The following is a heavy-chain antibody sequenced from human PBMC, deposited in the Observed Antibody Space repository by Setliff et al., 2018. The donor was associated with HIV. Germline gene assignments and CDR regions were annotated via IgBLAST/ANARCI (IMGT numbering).Heavy chain of an antibody. D-gene: IGHD3-9*01. Sequence: SETLSLTCAVSGVSFSGDYWSWVRQPPGKGLEWIAEVHPSGSINYNSSLKSRVAISVDTSNNQFSLTMTSATAADTAAYYCARGRDWAKTGDFWGQGALVTVSS. CDR1: GVSFSGDY. CDR2: VHPSGSI. V-gene: IGHV4-34*01. CDR3: ARGRDWAKTGDF. J-gene: IGHJ4*02.